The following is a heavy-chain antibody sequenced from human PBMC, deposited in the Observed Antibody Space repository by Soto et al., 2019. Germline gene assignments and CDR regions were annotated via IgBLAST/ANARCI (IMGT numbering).Heavy chain of an antibody. CDR3: ARADYCSGGSCYPGATDY. CDR2: IRAHNGNT. Sequence: QVQLVQSGAEVKKPGASVKVSCKASGYTFTSYGINWLRQAPGQGLEWVGWIRAHNGNTKYAQNLQGRVTMTTDTSTSTAYMEMGSLRSDDTAVYYCARADYCSGGSCYPGATDYWGQGTLVTVSS. V-gene: IGHV1-18*01. J-gene: IGHJ4*02. D-gene: IGHD2-15*01. CDR1: GYTFTSYG.